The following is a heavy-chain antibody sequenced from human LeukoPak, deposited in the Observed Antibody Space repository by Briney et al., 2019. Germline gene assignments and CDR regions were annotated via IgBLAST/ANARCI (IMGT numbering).Heavy chain of an antibody. D-gene: IGHD5-12*01. CDR2: ISSSNI. J-gene: IGHJ4*02. CDR3: AKKKGYRGYDLFDY. Sequence: GGSLRLSCASSGFTFSSYAMSWVRQAPGKGLEWVSFISSSNIYYADSVKGRFTISRDNAKNSLYLQMNSLRAEDTAIYYCAKKKGYRGYDLFDYWGQGTLVTVSS. CDR1: GFTFSSYA. V-gene: IGHV3-21*04.